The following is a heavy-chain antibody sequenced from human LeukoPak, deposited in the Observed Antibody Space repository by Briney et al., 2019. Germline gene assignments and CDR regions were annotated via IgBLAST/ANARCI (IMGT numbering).Heavy chain of an antibody. Sequence: GGSLRLSCAASGFTFSSYSMNWVRQAPGKGLEWVSYISSSSSTIYYADSVKGRFTISRDNAKNSLYLQMNGLRAEDTAVYYCARAAPSKTYYYDSSGYYFDYWGQGTLVTVSS. D-gene: IGHD3-22*01. J-gene: IGHJ4*02. CDR2: ISSSSSTI. CDR1: GFTFSSYS. CDR3: ARAAPSKTYYYDSSGYYFDY. V-gene: IGHV3-48*01.